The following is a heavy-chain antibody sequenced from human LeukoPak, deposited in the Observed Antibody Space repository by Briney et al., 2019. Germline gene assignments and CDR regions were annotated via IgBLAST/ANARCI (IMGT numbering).Heavy chain of an antibody. CDR3: ARSRPPDY. CDR1: GGSISSYY. J-gene: IGHJ4*02. V-gene: IGHV4-59*01. CDR2: IYYSGST. Sequence: SETLSLTCTVSGGSISSYYWSWIRQPPGKGLEWIGYIYYSGSTNYNPSLKSRVTISVDTSKNQFSLKLSSVTAADTAVYYCARSRPPDYWGQGALVTASS.